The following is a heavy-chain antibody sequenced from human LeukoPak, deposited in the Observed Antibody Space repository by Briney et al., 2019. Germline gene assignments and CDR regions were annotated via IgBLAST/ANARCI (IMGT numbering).Heavy chain of an antibody. V-gene: IGHV4-61*02. J-gene: IGHJ6*03. Sequence: SETLSLTCTVSGGSISSGDYYWSWIRQPAGKGLEWIGRIYTSGSTNYNPSLKSRVTISVDKSKNQFSLKLSSVTAADTAVYYCARVRGYGRDYYYYYMDVWGKGTTVTVSS. CDR1: GGSISSGDYY. CDR2: IYTSGST. D-gene: IGHD5-18*01. CDR3: ARVRGYGRDYYYYYMDV.